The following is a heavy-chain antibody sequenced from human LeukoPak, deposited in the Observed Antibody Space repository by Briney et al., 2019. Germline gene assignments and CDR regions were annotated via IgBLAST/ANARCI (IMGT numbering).Heavy chain of an antibody. V-gene: IGHV3-48*04. Sequence: GGSLRLSCAASGFTFSSYGMNWVRQAPGKGLEWVSYISSSSSTIYYADYVKGRFTISRDNAKNSLYLQMNSLRAEDSAVYYCAKRYCSGGSCYWGYAFDYWGQGTLVTVSS. CDR1: GFTFSSYG. J-gene: IGHJ4*02. D-gene: IGHD2-15*01. CDR2: ISSSSSTI. CDR3: AKRYCSGGSCYWGYAFDY.